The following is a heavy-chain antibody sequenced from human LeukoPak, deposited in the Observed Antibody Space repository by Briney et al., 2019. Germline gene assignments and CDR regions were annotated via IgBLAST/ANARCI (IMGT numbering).Heavy chain of an antibody. Sequence: GGSLRLSCAASGFTFSNAWMSWVRQAPGKGLEWVGRIKTKTDGETTDYASPVKGRFTISRDDSKNTLYLQMNSLRAEDTALYYCVKGGWLDNWGQGTLVTVSS. V-gene: IGHV3-15*01. CDR1: GFTFSNAW. CDR3: VKGGWLDN. CDR2: IKTKTDGETT. D-gene: IGHD1-26*01. J-gene: IGHJ4*02.